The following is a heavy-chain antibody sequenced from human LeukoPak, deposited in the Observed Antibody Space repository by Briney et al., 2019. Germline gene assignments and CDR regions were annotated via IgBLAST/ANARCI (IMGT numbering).Heavy chain of an antibody. CDR1: GDSVRTSNYY. D-gene: IGHD3-16*01. J-gene: IGHJ3*02. V-gene: IGHV4-61*01. CDR3: ARGGGLQPYDAFDI. CDR2: IHYSGNT. Sequence: SETLSLTCTVSGDSVRTSNYYWSWIRQPPGKGLEWIGYIHYSGNTNYNTSLTSRVTISVDTSKNQFSLKLSSVTAADTAVYYCARGGGLQPYDAFDIWGQGTMVTVSS.